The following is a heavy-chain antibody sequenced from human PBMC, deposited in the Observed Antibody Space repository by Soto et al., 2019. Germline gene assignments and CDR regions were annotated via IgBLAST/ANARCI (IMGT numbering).Heavy chain of an antibody. CDR3: ARSPNYYYYGFDV. CDR2: IYYSGST. Sequence: PSETLSLTCTVSGGPVSSGDYFWSWLRQSPGKRLEWIAYIYYSGSTNYNPSLKSRATISVDTSKSQVSLTLTSMTAADAALYYCARSPNYYYYGFDVWGQGTAVTVSS. J-gene: IGHJ6*02. D-gene: IGHD3-10*01. CDR1: GGPVSSGDYF. V-gene: IGHV4-61*08.